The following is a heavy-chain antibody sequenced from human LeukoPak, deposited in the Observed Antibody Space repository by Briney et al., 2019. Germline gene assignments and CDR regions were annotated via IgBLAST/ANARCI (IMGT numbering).Heavy chain of an antibody. J-gene: IGHJ3*02. CDR1: GGSISSYY. CDR3: ARGTRYYDFWSGLGFDI. Sequence: SETLSLTCTVSGGSISSYYWSWLRQPPGKGLEWIGYIYYSGSTNYNPSLKSRVTISVDTSKNQFSLKLSSVTAADTAVYYCARGTRYYDFWSGLGFDIWGQGTMVTVSS. CDR2: IYYSGST. D-gene: IGHD3-3*01. V-gene: IGHV4-59*01.